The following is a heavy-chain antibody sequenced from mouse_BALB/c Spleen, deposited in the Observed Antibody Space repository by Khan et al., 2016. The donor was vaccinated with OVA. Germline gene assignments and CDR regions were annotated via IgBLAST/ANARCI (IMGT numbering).Heavy chain of an antibody. J-gene: IGHJ3*01. CDR3: ARDYWFVY. CDR2: ISSGGNT. CDR1: GFTFSNYG. V-gene: IGHV5-6-5*01. Sequence: EVELVESGGGLVKPGGSLKVSCAASGFTFSNYGMSWVRQTPEKRLEWVASISSGGNTYYPDNAKGRFTISRENSRNILYLQMSILRSEDTAMYYCARDYWFVYWGQGTLVTVSA.